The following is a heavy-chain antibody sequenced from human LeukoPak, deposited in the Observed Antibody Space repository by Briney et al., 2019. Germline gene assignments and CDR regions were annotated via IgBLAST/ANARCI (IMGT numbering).Heavy chain of an antibody. Sequence: GGSLRLSCAASGFTFSSHAMSWVRQAPGKGLEWVANIKLDGSEKNYVDSVKGRFTISRDNTKNSLYLQMNSLRAEDTAVFYCARDQYDTWSRRGNFDSWGQGTLVIVSS. CDR2: IKLDGSEK. V-gene: IGHV3-7*03. J-gene: IGHJ4*02. CDR1: GFTFSSHA. D-gene: IGHD3-3*01. CDR3: ARDQYDTWSRRGNFDS.